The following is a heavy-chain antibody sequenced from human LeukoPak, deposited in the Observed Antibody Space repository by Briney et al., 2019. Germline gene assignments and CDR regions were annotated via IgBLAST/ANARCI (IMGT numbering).Heavy chain of an antibody. CDR2: IKQDGSEK. Sequence: GGSLRLSCAASGFTFSSYWMSWVRQAPGKGLEWVATIKQDGSEKYYVGSVKGRFTISRDNAKNSLYLQMNNLRAEDTAVYYCVARDGGYGDYWGQGTLVTVSS. CDR1: GFTFSSYW. D-gene: IGHD5-24*01. J-gene: IGHJ4*02. CDR3: VARDGGYGDY. V-gene: IGHV3-7*03.